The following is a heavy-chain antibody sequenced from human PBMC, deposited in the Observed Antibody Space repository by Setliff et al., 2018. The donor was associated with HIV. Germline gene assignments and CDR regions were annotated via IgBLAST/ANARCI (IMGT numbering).Heavy chain of an antibody. J-gene: IGHJ3*01. CDR1: GGSFSTYY. D-gene: IGHD3-10*01. CDR2: VHSTGTT. CDR3: ARARITMIGGRLEPYAFDR. V-gene: IGHV4-4*07. Sequence: LETLSLTCTVSGGSFSTYYWSWIRQPAGEGPEYIGRVHSTGTTIYNPSLKSRVTMSVDASKNQLSLKLRSVTAADTAVYYCARARITMIGGRLEPYAFDRWGQGTKVTVSS.